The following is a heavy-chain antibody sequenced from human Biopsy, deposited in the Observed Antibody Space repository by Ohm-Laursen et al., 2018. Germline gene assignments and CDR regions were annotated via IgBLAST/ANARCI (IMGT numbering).Heavy chain of an antibody. CDR3: ARGMRSSGWPYFDS. J-gene: IGHJ4*02. CDR2: IYDRGSTA. D-gene: IGHD6-19*01. Sequence: ETLSLTCTVSGDSVSSGSFYWTWILQPPGQGLEYIGYIYDRGSTANYNPSLESRVTMSVDMPKNQFSLKLSSVTAADTAIYYCARGMRSSGWPYFDSWGQGTLVTVSS. CDR1: GDSVSSGSFY. V-gene: IGHV4-61*01.